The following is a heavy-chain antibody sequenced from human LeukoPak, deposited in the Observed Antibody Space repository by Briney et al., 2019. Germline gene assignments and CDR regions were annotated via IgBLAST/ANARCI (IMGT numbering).Heavy chain of an antibody. J-gene: IGHJ4*02. V-gene: IGHV1-2*02. D-gene: IGHD5-12*01. CDR3: ARSSGYSGYDEGDEFDY. CDR2: INPNSGGS. CDR1: GYTFTGYY. Sequence: ASVKVSCKASGYTFTGYYMHWVRQAPGQGLEWMGWINPNSGGSNYAQKFQGGVTMTRDTSISTAYMELSRLRSDDTAVYYCARSSGYSGYDEGDEFDYWGQGPLVTVSS.